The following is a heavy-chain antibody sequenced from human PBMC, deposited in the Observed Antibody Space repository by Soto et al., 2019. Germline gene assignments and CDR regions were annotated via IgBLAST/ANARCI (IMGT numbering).Heavy chain of an antibody. Sequence: QVQLQESGPGLVKPSGTLSLTCTVSGDSISSNNWWNWVRQPPGKGLEWIGEIYHSGSTNYNPSLSSPVIIPVDPSNNPFSLGVSSVTAADTAIYYCARGLSLVVAGNRLGLPDYWGQGTLVTVSS. CDR1: GDSISSNNW. CDR3: ARGLSLVVAGNRLGLPDY. D-gene: IGHD6-19*01. CDR2: IYHSGST. V-gene: IGHV4-4*02. J-gene: IGHJ4*02.